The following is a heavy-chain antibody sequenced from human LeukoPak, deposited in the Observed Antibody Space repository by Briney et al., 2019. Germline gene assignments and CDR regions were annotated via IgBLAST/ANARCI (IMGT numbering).Heavy chain of an antibody. CDR2: ISGSGGST. V-gene: IGHV3-23*01. J-gene: IGHJ4*02. CDR3: ARVWAVPAAHFDY. CDR1: GFTFSSYA. Sequence: GGSLRLSCAASGFTFSSYAMSWVRQAPGKGLEWVSAISGSGGSTYYADSVKGRFTISRDNSKNSLYLQMNSLRAEDTAVYYCARVWAVPAAHFDYWGQGTLVTVSS. D-gene: IGHD2-2*01.